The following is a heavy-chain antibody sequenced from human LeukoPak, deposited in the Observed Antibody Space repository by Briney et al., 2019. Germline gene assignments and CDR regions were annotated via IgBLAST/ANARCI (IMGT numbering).Heavy chain of an antibody. Sequence: GGSLRLSCAASGFTFSSYGMSWVRQAPGKGLEWVAFIRYDGSNKYYADSVKGRFTISRDNAVNTLYLQMNSLRAEDTAVYYCAKQVQISVNYFDYWGQGTLVTVSS. CDR3: AKQVQISVNYFDY. D-gene: IGHD5-18*01. CDR1: GFTFSSYG. CDR2: IRYDGSNK. J-gene: IGHJ4*02. V-gene: IGHV3-30*02.